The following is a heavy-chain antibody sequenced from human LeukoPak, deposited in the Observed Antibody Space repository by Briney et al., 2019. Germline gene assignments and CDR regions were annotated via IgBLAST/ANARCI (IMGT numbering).Heavy chain of an antibody. J-gene: IGHJ6*02. D-gene: IGHD6-19*01. CDR2: IYYSGST. Sequence: SQTLSLTCTVSGGSISSGGYYWSWILQHPGKGLEWTGYIYYSGSTYYNPSLKSRVTISVDTSKNQFSLKLSSVTAADMAVYYCARGSPQQWRYGMDVWGQGTTVTVSS. V-gene: IGHV4-31*03. CDR3: ARGSPQQWRYGMDV. CDR1: GGSISSGGYY.